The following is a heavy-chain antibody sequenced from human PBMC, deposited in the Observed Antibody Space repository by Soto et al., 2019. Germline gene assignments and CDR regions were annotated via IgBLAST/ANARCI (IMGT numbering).Heavy chain of an antibody. Sequence: EVQLVESGGGLVKPGGSLRLSCAASGFTFNSYTMNWVRQAPGKGLEWVSFISSSRDYRYYADSVKGRFTISRDNAKNSLYLQMNSLRVEDTAVYYCARDGGGSVGDLGYWGQGTLVTVSS. J-gene: IGHJ4*02. V-gene: IGHV3-21*01. CDR1: GFTFNSYT. CDR3: ARDGGGSVGDLGY. CDR2: ISSSRDYR. D-gene: IGHD3-16*01.